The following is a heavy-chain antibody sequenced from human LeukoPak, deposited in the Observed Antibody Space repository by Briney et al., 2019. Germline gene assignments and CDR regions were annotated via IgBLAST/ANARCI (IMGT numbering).Heavy chain of an antibody. CDR3: ARDRGSTAVVRGVNHC. D-gene: IGHD3-10*01. V-gene: IGHV3-74*01. CDR2: INRDGSSS. J-gene: IGHJ4*02. CDR1: EFTFSSYW. Sequence: GGSLRLSCAASEFTFSSYWMHWVRQSPGKGLVLVSHINRDGSSSTYADSVKGRFTISRDNAENSLYLQMSSLRAEDTAVYYCARDRGSTAVVRGVNHCWGQGTLVTVSS.